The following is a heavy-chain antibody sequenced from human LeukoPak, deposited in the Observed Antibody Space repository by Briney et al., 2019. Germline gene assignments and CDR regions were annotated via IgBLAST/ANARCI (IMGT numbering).Heavy chain of an antibody. D-gene: IGHD1-26*01. J-gene: IGHJ4*02. CDR1: GFTFSSYA. CDR2: ISSIGGST. Sequence: GGSLRLSCAASGFTFSSYAMNWVRQAPGKGLEWVSSISSIGGSTYYAVPVKGRFTISRDSSENALYLQMNSLRAEDTAVYYCAKGGGGSYPYYLNYWGQGTLVTVSS. CDR3: AKGGGGSYPYYLNY. V-gene: IGHV3-23*01.